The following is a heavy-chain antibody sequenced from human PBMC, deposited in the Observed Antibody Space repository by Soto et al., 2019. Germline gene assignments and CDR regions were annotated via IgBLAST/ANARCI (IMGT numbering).Heavy chain of an antibody. CDR3: ARDLGYCSSTSCSKFDP. D-gene: IGHD2-2*01. Sequence: QVQLVQSGAEVKKPGSSVKVSCKASGGTFSSYTISWVRQAPGQGLEWMGRIIPILGIANYAQMFQGRVTITADKSTSTAYMELSSLRSEDTAVYYCARDLGYCSSTSCSKFDPWGQGTLVTVSS. CDR1: GGTFSSYT. V-gene: IGHV1-69*08. J-gene: IGHJ5*02. CDR2: IIPILGIA.